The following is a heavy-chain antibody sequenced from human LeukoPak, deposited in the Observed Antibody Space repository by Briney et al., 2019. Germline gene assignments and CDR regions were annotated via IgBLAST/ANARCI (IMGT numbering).Heavy chain of an antibody. CDR3: ARGEYYERSGYYCLAY. CDR1: GYSISSGYY. Sequence: SETLSLTCTVSGYSISSGYYWGWIRQPPGKGLEWIGSIYHSGSTYYNPSLKSRVTMSLDTSKNQFSLKLRSVIAADTAVYYCARGEYYERSGYYCLAYWGQGTLVTVSS. J-gene: IGHJ4*02. D-gene: IGHD3-22*01. V-gene: IGHV4-38-2*02. CDR2: IYHSGST.